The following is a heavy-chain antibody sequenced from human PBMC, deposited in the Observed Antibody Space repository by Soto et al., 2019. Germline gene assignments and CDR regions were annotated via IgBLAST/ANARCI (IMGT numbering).Heavy chain of an antibody. CDR3: AVSYSSSWSHFDY. D-gene: IGHD6-13*01. V-gene: IGHV5-51*01. CDR1: GYSFTSYW. Sequence: GECLKISCKGSGYSFTSYWIGWVRQMPGKGLEWMGIIYPGDSDTRYSPSFQGQVTISADKSISTAYLQWSSLKASDTAMYYCAVSYSSSWSHFDYWGQGTLVTVS. J-gene: IGHJ4*02. CDR2: IYPGDSDT.